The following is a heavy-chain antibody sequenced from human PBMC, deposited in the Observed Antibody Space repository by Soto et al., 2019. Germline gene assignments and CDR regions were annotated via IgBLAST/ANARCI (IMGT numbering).Heavy chain of an antibody. V-gene: IGHV3-21*01. CDR3: ARDGRECADCYLGWFAP. J-gene: IGHJ5*02. D-gene: IGHD2-21*02. Sequence: EVQLVESGGGLVKPGESLRLSCAASGFTFTTYSMHWVRQAPGKGLEWVSSMTSSSNYIHYADSVKGRFTISRDNAKNSRYLQMNSLRAEDTAVYYCARDGRECADCYLGWFAPWGQGTLVTVAS. CDR1: GFTFTTYS. CDR2: MTSSSNYI.